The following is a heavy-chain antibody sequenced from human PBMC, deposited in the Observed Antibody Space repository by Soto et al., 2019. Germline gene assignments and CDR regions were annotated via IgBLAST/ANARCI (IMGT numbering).Heavy chain of an antibody. V-gene: IGHV3-30*03. CDR3: ARGGRQWLVTSDFNH. Sequence: VQLVESGGGVVQPGRSLRLSCAASGFTFSDYAMHWVRQAPGKGLEWVAVVSHDGTNTHYADSVKGRFTISRDSSKNTVSLEMTSLRAEDTAVYYCARGGRQWLVTSDFNHWGQGALVTVSS. J-gene: IGHJ4*02. CDR1: GFTFSDYA. D-gene: IGHD6-19*01. CDR2: VSHDGTNT.